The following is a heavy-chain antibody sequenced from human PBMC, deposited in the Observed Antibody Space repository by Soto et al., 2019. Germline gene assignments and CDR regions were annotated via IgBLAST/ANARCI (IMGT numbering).Heavy chain of an antibody. V-gene: IGHV4-30-2*01. CDR3: ARVHVMVVAGSTFDY. CDR2: IYHSGST. D-gene: IGHD6-19*01. Sequence: SETLSLTCAVSGGSISSGGYSWSWIRQPPGKGLEWIGYIYHSGSTYYNPSLKSRVTISVDRSKNQFSLKLSSVTAADTAVYYCARVHVMVVAGSTFDYWGPGTLVTVSS. CDR1: GGSISSGGYS. J-gene: IGHJ4*03.